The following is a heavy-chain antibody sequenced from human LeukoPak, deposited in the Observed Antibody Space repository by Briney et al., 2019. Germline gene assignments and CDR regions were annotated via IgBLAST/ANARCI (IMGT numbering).Heavy chain of an antibody. D-gene: IGHD1-26*01. CDR3: AAGATATFDY. J-gene: IGHJ4*02. V-gene: IGHV3-23*01. CDR1: GFTFRDYY. CDR2: ISGSGGST. Sequence: PGGSLRLSCAASGFTFRDYYMSWIRQAPGKGLEWVSAISGSGGSTYYADSVKGRFTISRDNSKNTLYLQMNSLRAEDTAVYYCAAGATATFDYWGQGTLVTVSS.